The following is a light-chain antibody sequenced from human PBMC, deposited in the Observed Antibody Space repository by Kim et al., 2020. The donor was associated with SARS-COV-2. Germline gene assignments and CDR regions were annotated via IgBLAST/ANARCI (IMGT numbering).Light chain of an antibody. V-gene: IGKV1-5*03. Sequence: DIQMTQSPSTLSASVGDRVTITCRASENIGTWLAWYQQKPGRAPSLLIYLASTLESGVPSRFSGTGSGTEFSLSITSLQPDDFETYYWQHYSRFPYTFGQGTKLEI. CDR3: QHYSRFPYT. CDR2: LAS. J-gene: IGKJ2*01. CDR1: ENIGTW.